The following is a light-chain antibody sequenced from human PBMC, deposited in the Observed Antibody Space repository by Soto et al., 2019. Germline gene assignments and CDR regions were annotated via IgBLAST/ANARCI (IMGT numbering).Light chain of an antibody. Sequence: QSVLTQPASVSGSPGQSITLSCTGTNSDIGSRNLVSWYQQHPGIAPKLIIYEGSRRPSGISHRFSDSRSGNTASLTISGLRAEDEADYYCCSYANSGSFVFGTGTKVTVL. CDR2: EGS. V-gene: IGLV2-23*01. CDR1: NSDIGSRNL. CDR3: CSYANSGSFV. J-gene: IGLJ1*01.